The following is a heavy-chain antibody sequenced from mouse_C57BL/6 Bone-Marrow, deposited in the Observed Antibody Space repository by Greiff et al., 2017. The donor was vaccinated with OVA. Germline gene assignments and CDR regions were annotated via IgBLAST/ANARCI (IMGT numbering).Heavy chain of an antibody. V-gene: IGHV1-42*01. CDR3: ARMITTVVAPYYFDY. J-gene: IGHJ2*01. D-gene: IGHD1-1*01. CDR1: GYSFTGYY. CDR2: INPSTGGT. Sequence: VQLQQSGPELVKPGASVKISCKASGYSFTGYYMNWVKQSPEKSLEWIGEINPSTGGTTYNQKFKAKATLTADKSSSTAYMQLKSLTSEDSAVYYCARMITTVVAPYYFDYRGQGTTLTVSS.